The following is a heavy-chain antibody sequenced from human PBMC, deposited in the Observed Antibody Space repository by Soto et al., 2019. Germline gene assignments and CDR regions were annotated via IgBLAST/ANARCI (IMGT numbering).Heavy chain of an antibody. CDR3: ATDKDNTYEF. J-gene: IGHJ4*02. Sequence: QVQLVQSGAELKKPGSSMKVSCKTSGGSFNSFSFTWVRQAPGQGLAWVGRIIPVLGLTAYAQKFQGRITISAAKSTSTASMELSGLTSEDTAVYYWATDKDNTYEFWGQGTLVTVSS. CDR1: GGSFNSFS. CDR2: IIPVLGLT. V-gene: IGHV1-69*08. D-gene: IGHD3-3*01.